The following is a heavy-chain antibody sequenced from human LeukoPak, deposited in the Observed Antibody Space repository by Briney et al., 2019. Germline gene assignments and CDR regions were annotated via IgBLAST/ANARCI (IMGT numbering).Heavy chain of an antibody. D-gene: IGHD3-22*01. CDR3: ARARPWDSSRSYYFGMDV. J-gene: IGHJ6*02. CDR1: GFTFSSYA. Sequence: GGSLRLSCAASGFTFSSYAMSWVRQAPGKGLEWVSTISAGGASTYYADSVKGRVTISRDNSKNTLYLQMNSLRADDTAVYYCARARPWDSSRSYYFGMDVWGHGTTVTVSS. V-gene: IGHV3-23*01. CDR2: ISAGGAST.